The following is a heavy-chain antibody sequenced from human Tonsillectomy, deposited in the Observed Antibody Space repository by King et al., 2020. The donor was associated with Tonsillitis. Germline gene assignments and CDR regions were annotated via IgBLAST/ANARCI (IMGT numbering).Heavy chain of an antibody. D-gene: IGHD6-6*01. CDR1: GFTFSTYS. J-gene: IGHJ6*03. V-gene: IGHV3-21*01. CDR3: AAGYSSSSGYHYYYMDV. CDR2: ISSSSTYI. Sequence: VQLVESGGGLVKPGGSLRLSCAASGFTFSTYSINWVRQAPGKGLEWVSSISSSSTYIYYADLVKGRSTISRDNAKNSLHLQMNSLRAEDTAVYYCAAGYSSSSGYHYYYMDVWGNGTTVTVSS.